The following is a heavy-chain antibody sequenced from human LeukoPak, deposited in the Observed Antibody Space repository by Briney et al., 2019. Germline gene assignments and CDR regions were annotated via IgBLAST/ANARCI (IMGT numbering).Heavy chain of an antibody. Sequence: SETLSLTCTVSGGSISSYYWSWIRQPAGKGLEWIGRIYTSGSTNYNPSPKSRLTMSVDTSKNQFSLKLSSVTAADTAVYYCARFVGGNYYDSSGYADYWGQGTLVTVSS. D-gene: IGHD3-22*01. CDR2: IYTSGST. CDR3: ARFVGGNYYDSSGYADY. V-gene: IGHV4-4*07. J-gene: IGHJ4*02. CDR1: GGSISSYY.